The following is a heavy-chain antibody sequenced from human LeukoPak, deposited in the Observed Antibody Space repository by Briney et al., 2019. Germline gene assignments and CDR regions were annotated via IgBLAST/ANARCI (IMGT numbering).Heavy chain of an antibody. Sequence: GGSLRLSCAASGFTFSNYAMNWVRQAPGKGLEWVSGISGSGGYTYYADSVKGRVTISKDNSKNTLYLQMGSLRAEDMAVYYCARDHTGWFDPWGQGTLVTVSS. J-gene: IGHJ5*02. CDR2: ISGSGGYT. CDR1: GFTFSNYA. CDR3: ARDHTGWFDP. D-gene: IGHD2-8*02. V-gene: IGHV3-23*01.